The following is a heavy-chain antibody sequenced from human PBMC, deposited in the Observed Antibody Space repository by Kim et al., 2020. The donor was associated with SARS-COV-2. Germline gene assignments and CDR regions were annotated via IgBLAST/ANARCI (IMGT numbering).Heavy chain of an antibody. Sequence: GGSLRLSCAASGFTYTTYSMNWVRQAPGKGLEWISYITSSGTVMYYADSVKGRFTMSRDNARNSVYLQMNSLRDEDTAIYYCARSSCYRFDCWGQGTLVTVSS. CDR2: ITSSGTVM. D-gene: IGHD2-15*01. V-gene: IGHV3-48*02. J-gene: IGHJ4*02. CDR1: GFTYTTYS. CDR3: ARSSCYRFDC.